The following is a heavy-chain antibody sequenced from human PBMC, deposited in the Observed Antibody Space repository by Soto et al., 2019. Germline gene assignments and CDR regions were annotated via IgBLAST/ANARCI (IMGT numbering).Heavy chain of an antibody. D-gene: IGHD1-26*01. CDR2: IWYDGSNK. CDR3: ARELPGDYFDY. CDR1: GFTFSSYG. V-gene: IGHV3-33*01. Sequence: PVGSLRLSCAASGFTFSSYGMHWVRQAPGKGLEWVAVIWYDGSNKYYADSVKGRFTISRDNSKNTLYLQMNSLRAEDTAVYYCARELPGDYFDYWGQGTLVTVSS. J-gene: IGHJ4*02.